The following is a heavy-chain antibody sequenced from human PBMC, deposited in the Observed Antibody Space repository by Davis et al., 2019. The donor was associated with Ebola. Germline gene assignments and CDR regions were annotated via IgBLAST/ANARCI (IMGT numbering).Heavy chain of an antibody. CDR1: GFTFSGSA. Sequence: GGSLRLSCAASGFTFSGSAMHWVRQAPGKGLEWVSSISSSSSYIYYADSVKGRFTISRDNAKNSLYLQMNSLRDEDTAVYYCARDPPNSDYWGQGTLVTVSS. V-gene: IGHV3-21*01. CDR3: ARDPPNSDY. J-gene: IGHJ4*02. CDR2: ISSSSSYI.